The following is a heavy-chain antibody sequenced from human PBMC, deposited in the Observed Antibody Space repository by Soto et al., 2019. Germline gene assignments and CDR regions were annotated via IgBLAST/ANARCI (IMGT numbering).Heavy chain of an antibody. Sequence: SETLSLTCAVYGGSFSGYYWSWIRQRPGKGLEWIGEINHSGSTNYNPSLKSRVTISVDTSKNQFSLKLSSVTAADTAVYYCAIRGRRTAMNYWGQRTLVTVSS. D-gene: IGHD5-18*01. CDR2: INHSGST. J-gene: IGHJ4*02. CDR3: AIRGRRTAMNY. V-gene: IGHV4-34*01. CDR1: GGSFSGYY.